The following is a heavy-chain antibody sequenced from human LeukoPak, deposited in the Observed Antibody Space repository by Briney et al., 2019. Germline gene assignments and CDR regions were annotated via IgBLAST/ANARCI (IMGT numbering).Heavy chain of an antibody. CDR1: GFTFSSYG. CDR2: IWYDGSNK. V-gene: IGHV3-33*01. J-gene: IGHJ4*02. Sequence: PGGSLRLPCAASGFTFSSYGMHWVRQAPGKGLEWVAVIWYDGSNKYYADSVKGRFTISRDNSKNTLYLQMNSLRAEDTAVYYCARAERGGLPHCDYWGQGTLVTVSS. CDR3: ARAERGGLPHCDY. D-gene: IGHD3-16*01.